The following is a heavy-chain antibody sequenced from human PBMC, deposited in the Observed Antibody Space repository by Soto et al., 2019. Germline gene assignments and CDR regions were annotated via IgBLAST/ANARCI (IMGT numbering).Heavy chain of an antibody. J-gene: IGHJ5*02. CDR3: ARENGYSSGWYSYNWFDP. CDR2: IKQDGSEK. V-gene: IGHV3-7*01. D-gene: IGHD6-19*01. CDR1: GFTFSSYW. Sequence: EVQLVESGGGLVQPGGSLRLSCAASGFTFSSYWMSWVRQAPGKGLEWVANIKQDGSEKYYVDSLKGRFTISRDNAKNSLYLQMNCLRAEDTAVYYCARENGYSSGWYSYNWFDPWGQGTLVTVSS.